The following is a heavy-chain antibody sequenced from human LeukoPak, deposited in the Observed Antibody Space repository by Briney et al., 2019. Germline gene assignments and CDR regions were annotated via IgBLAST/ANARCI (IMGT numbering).Heavy chain of an antibody. Sequence: PGGSLRLSCAASGFTFSSYGMHWVRQAPGKGLEWVAVIWYDGSNKYYADSVKGRFTISRDNSKNTLYLQMNSLRAEDTAVYYCARESTVVTHDAFDIWGQGTMVTVSS. D-gene: IGHD4-23*01. CDR3: ARESTVVTHDAFDI. V-gene: IGHV3-33*01. J-gene: IGHJ3*02. CDR1: GFTFSSYG. CDR2: IWYDGSNK.